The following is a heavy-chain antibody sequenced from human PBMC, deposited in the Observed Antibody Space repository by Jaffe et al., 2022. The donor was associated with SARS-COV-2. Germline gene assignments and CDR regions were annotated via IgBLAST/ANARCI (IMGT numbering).Heavy chain of an antibody. J-gene: IGHJ4*02. CDR3: VKIGTGGYGSRNYFDS. CDR1: GFTFSNYA. Sequence: EVQLVESGGGLVQVGGSLRLSCSASGFTFSNYAIHWVRQAPGKGLEYVSAISSHGDNTYYADSVKGRFTISRDNSKNTLFLQMSSLRTEDTAVYYCVKIGTGGYGSRNYFDSWGQGTLVTVSS. V-gene: IGHV3-64D*09. CDR2: ISSHGDNT. D-gene: IGHD5-12*01.